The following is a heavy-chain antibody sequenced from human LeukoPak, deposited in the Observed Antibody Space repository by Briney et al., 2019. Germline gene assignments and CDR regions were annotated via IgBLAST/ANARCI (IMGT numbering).Heavy chain of an antibody. CDR2: ISSSSSYI. D-gene: IGHD3-10*01. Sequence: GGSLRLSCAASGFTFSTYTMTWVRQAPGKGLEWVSSISSSSSYIYYADSVKGRFTISRDNAKNSLYLQMNRLRAEDTVVYYCARGRGEFFGDRMLGDYWGQGTLVTVSS. CDR1: GFTFSTYT. J-gene: IGHJ4*02. V-gene: IGHV3-21*01. CDR3: ARGRGEFFGDRMLGDY.